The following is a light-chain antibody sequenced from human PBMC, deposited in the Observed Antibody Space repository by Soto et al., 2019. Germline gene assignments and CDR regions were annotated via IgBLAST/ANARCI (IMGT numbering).Light chain of an antibody. CDR3: FSFTSTNTHV. J-gene: IGLJ1*01. CDR1: SSDFGSYKF. Sequence: ALTQPASVSGSPGQSVTISCTGTSSDFGSYKFVSWYQHHPGKVPKVIIYETSKRPSGVSDRFSGSKSGNTASLTISGLQAEDEADYYCFSFTSTNTHVFGSGTKVTV. V-gene: IGLV2-23*01. CDR2: ETS.